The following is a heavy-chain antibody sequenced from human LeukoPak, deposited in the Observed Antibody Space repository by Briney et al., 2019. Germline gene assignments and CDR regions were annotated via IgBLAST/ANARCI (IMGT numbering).Heavy chain of an antibody. V-gene: IGHV3-53*01. D-gene: IGHD6-13*01. CDR2: IYSGGST. Sequence: TGGSLRLSCAASGFTVSSNYMGWVRQAPGKGLEWVSVIYSGGSTYYADSVKGRFTISRDNSKNTLYLQMNSLRAEDTAVYYCQLVGPPNFDYWGQGTLVTVSS. CDR3: QLVGPPNFDY. J-gene: IGHJ4*02. CDR1: GFTVSSNY.